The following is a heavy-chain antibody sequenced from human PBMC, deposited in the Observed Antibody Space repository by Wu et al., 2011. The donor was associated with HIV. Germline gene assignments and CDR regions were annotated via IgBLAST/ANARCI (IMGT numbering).Heavy chain of an antibody. D-gene: IGHD1-26*01. CDR3: ARDPVGATSPAEYFQH. V-gene: IGHV1-69*12. J-gene: IGHJ1*01. CDR2: IIPIFGTA. Sequence: QVQLLQSGAEVRKPGSSVKVSCKVSGGTFSNYAISWVRQAPGQGLEWMGGIIPIFGTANYAQKFQGRVTITADESTSTAYMELSGLTSEDTAIYYCARDPVGATSPAEYFQHWGQGTLVTVAS. CDR1: GGTFSNYA.